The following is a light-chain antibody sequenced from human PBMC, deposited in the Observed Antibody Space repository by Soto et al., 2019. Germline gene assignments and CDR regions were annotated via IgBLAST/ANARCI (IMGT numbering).Light chain of an antibody. J-gene: IGKJ1*01. CDR2: SAT. CDR3: LQDHDYPRT. V-gene: IGKV1-6*01. CDR1: QDISKA. Sequence: ATQMTPSPTSLSASVGDSVIITCRASQDISKALGWYQQKPGKAPKFLIYSATSTQSGVPSTFSGSGFGTDFTLTISSLQPEDFATYYCLQDHDYPRTFGQGTKVEF.